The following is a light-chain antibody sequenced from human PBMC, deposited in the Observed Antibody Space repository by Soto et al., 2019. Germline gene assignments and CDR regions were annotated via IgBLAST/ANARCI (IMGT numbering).Light chain of an antibody. J-gene: IGKJ2*01. CDR1: QSISSW. Sequence: DIQMTQSPSTLSASVGDRVTITCRASQSISSWLAWYQQKPGKAPKLLIYDASSLESGVPSRFSGSGSGTEFTLTISSLQPDDFATYYCQQYNSYPQPFGQGTKLEIK. CDR3: QQYNSYPQP. CDR2: DAS. V-gene: IGKV1-5*01.